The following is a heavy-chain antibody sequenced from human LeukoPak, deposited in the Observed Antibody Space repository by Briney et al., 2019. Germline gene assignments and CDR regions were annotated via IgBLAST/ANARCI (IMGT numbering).Heavy chain of an antibody. Sequence: GGSLRLSCVASGFTFSSHWIHWVRQAPGKGLVWISRISSDGSSISHADSVKGRFTVSRDNAKNTLYLQMNSLRGEDTAVYYCARGDENYYGSGTYSPYDYWGQGTLVTVSS. CDR2: ISSDGSSI. D-gene: IGHD3-10*01. V-gene: IGHV3-74*01. CDR3: ARGDENYYGSGTYSPYDY. CDR1: GFTFSSHW. J-gene: IGHJ4*02.